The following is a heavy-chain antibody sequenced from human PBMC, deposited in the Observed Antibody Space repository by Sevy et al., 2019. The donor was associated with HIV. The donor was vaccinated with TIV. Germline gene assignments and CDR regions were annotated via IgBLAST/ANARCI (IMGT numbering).Heavy chain of an antibody. CDR1: GYSFTSHG. CDR3: AKDRITAARFQH. V-gene: IGHV1-18*01. D-gene: IGHD6-13*01. Sequence: ASVKVSCRTSGYSFTSHGISWVRQAPGQGLEWMGWISTYSGNTKYAQKFQDRVTMTTDSSTSTVYMELRSLRSDDTAVYYCAKDRITAARFQHWGQGTLVTVSS. J-gene: IGHJ1*01. CDR2: ISTYSGNT.